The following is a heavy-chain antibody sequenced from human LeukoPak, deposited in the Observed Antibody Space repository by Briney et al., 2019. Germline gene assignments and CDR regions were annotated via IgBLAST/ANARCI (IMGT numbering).Heavy chain of an antibody. CDR2: ISGGGGST. J-gene: IGHJ4*02. Sequence: PGGSLRLSCAASGFTFSSYAMSWVRQAPGKGLEWVSAISGGGGSTYYADSVKGRFTISRDNSKNTLYLQMNSLRAEDTAVYYCARVPQKSRVYSGPEYWGQGTLVTVSS. V-gene: IGHV3-23*01. D-gene: IGHD6-19*01. CDR3: ARVPQKSRVYSGPEY. CDR1: GFTFSSYA.